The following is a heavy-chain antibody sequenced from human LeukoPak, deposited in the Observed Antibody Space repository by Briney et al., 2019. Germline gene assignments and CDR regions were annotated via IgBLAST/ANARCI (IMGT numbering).Heavy chain of an antibody. V-gene: IGHV3-48*03. CDR2: ISSSGSTI. J-gene: IGHJ4*02. D-gene: IGHD3-10*01. CDR3: ARDLSPRITMVRGVGFDY. CDR1: GFTFSSYE. Sequence: GGSLRLSCAASGFTFSSYEMNWVRQAPGKGLEWVSYISSSGSTIYYADSVKGRFTISRDNAKNSLYLQMNSLRAEDTAVYYCARDLSPRITMVRGVGFDYWGQGTLVTVSS.